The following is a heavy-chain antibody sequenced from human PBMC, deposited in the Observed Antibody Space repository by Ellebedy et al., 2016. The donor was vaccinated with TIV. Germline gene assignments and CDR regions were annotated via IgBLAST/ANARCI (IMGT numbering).Heavy chain of an antibody. D-gene: IGHD3-22*01. CDR1: GYSIMDGFY. Sequence: MPSETLSLTCNVSGYSIMDGFYWGWVRQPPGKGLEWIGSIYKTSISYYNPSLQGRATISVDSSKNQFSLDLISVTAADTAVYYCARASHYYDSSGYFWYWGQGTLLTVSS. CDR3: ARASHYYDSSGYFWY. J-gene: IGHJ4*02. V-gene: IGHV4-38-2*02. CDR2: IYKTSIS.